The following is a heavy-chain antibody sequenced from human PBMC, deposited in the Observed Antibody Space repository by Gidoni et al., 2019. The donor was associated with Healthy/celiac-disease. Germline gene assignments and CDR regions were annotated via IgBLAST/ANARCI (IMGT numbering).Heavy chain of an antibody. CDR2: ISSSSSYI. J-gene: IGHJ6*02. V-gene: IGHV3-21*01. CDR3: AADPNDYVWGSYRNGGMDV. CDR1: GFTFRSYS. Sequence: EVQLVESGGGLVKPGGSLRLSCAASGFTFRSYSMNWVRPAPGKGLEWVSSISSSSSYIYYADSVKGRFTISRDNAKNSLYLQMNSLRAEDTAVYYCAADPNDYVWGSYRNGGMDVWGQGTTVTVSS. D-gene: IGHD3-16*02.